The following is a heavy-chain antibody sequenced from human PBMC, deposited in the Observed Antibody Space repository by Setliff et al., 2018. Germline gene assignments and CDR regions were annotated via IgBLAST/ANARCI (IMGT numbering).Heavy chain of an antibody. CDR3: ARTGERTTVTIPFFDP. CDR1: GGSISTYY. J-gene: IGHJ5*02. Sequence: SETLSLTCTVSGGSISTYYWSWIRQPPGKGLECIGYMSYSGDTNYNPSLKGRVTMSIDTSKNQFSLRLTSVTAADTAVYFCARTGERTTVTIPFFDPWGQGTLVTVSS. CDR2: MSYSGDT. V-gene: IGHV4-59*01. D-gene: IGHD4-17*01.